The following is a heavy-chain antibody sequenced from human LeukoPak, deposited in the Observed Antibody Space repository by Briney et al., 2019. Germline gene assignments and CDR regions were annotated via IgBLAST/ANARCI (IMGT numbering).Heavy chain of an antibody. D-gene: IGHD3-10*01. CDR1: GGSISSSSYY. V-gene: IGHV4-39*01. Sequence: PSETLSLTCTVSGGSISSSSYYWGWIRQPPGKGLEWTGSIYYSGSTYYNPSLKSRVTISVDTSKNQFSLKMNSVTAADTAVYYCARHRGRYYDSGSYYYFDYWGQGTLVTVSS. CDR2: IYYSGST. CDR3: ARHRGRYYDSGSYYYFDY. J-gene: IGHJ4*02.